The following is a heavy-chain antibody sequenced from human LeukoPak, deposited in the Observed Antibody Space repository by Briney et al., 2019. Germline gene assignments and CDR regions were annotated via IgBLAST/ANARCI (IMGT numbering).Heavy chain of an antibody. Sequence: SETLSLTCTVSGGSISHYYWSWIRQSPGKGLEWIAYMNSYGSTDYNPSLKSRVTISVDTSKNQFSLKLSSVTAADTAVYYCARLPTVTFFDYWGQGTLVTVSS. CDR2: MNSYGST. V-gene: IGHV4-4*08. CDR1: GGSISHYY. J-gene: IGHJ4*02. CDR3: ARLPTVTFFDY. D-gene: IGHD4-17*01.